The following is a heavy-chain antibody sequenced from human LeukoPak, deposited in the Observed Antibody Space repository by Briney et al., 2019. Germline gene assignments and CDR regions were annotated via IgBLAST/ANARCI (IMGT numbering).Heavy chain of an antibody. D-gene: IGHD1-26*01. Sequence: SETLSLTCTVSGGSISSNNYYWGWIRQPPGKGLEWIGYIYYSGSTNYNPSLKSRVTISVDTSKNQFSLKLSSVTAADTAVYYCATRSEWDPYYFDYWGQGTLVTVSS. V-gene: IGHV4-61*05. CDR2: IYYSGST. J-gene: IGHJ4*02. CDR1: GGSISSNNYY. CDR3: ATRSEWDPYYFDY.